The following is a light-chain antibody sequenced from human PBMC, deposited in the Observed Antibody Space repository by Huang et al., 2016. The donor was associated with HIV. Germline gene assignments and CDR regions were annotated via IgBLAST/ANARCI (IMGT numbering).Light chain of an antibody. Sequence: EIVMTQSPATLSVSPGERATLSCRASQGVSSNLAWYQQKPGQAPRLLIFGASTRATGIPARFRGSGSGTEFTLTISSLQSEDSAVYYCQQYNDWPPLYTFGQGTKLEIQ. J-gene: IGKJ2*01. CDR1: QGVSSN. CDR3: QQYNDWPPLYT. CDR2: GAS. V-gene: IGKV3-15*01.